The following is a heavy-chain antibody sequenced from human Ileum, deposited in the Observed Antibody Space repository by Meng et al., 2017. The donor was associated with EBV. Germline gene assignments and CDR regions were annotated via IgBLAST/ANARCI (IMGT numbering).Heavy chain of an antibody. CDR2: IYHSGIT. V-gene: IGHV4-4*02. CDR3: ARDPTGGEDHQRV. D-gene: IGHD1-14*01. J-gene: IGHJ4*02. Sequence: QGLLQESGPGLVKPSGTLSLTCAASGGSISSSNWWSWVRQPPGKGLEWIGKIYHSGITIYNPSLKSRVTMSVDNSKNQFSLKLNSMTAADTAVYYCARDPTGGEDHQRVWGQGTLVTVSS. CDR1: GGSISSSNW.